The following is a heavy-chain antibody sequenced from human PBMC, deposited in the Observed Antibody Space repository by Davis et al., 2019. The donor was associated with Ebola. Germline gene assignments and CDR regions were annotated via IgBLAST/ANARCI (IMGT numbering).Heavy chain of an antibody. Sequence: GESLKISCAASGFTFSNAWMSWVRQAPGKGLEWVGRIRSKANSYATAYAASVKGRFTISRDDSKNAAYLQMNSLKTEDTAVYYCTALITMVRGVAPDYYYGMDVWGQGTTVTVSS. CDR1: GFTFSNAW. CDR2: IRSKANSYAT. D-gene: IGHD3-10*01. CDR3: TALITMVRGVAPDYYYGMDV. J-gene: IGHJ6*02. V-gene: IGHV3-73*01.